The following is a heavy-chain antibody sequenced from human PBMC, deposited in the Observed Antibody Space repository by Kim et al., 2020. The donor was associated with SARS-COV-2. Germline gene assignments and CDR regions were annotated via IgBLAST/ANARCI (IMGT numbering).Heavy chain of an antibody. Sequence: GGSLRLSCEASGFTVTLHYMSWVRQIAGRGLEWIAAIGSAVDSFYPGSVKGGFTISRENAGNSIHLQINNLNAGDRAVFFCRRGGRRYSSSWY. CDR2: IGSAVDS. D-gene: IGHD6-13*01. V-gene: IGHV3-13*01. J-gene: IGHJ2*01. CDR3: RRGGRRYSSSWY. CDR1: GFTVTLHY.